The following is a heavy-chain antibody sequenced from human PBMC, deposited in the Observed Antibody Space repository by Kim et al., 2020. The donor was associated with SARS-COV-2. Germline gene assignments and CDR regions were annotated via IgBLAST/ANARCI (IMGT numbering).Heavy chain of an antibody. CDR3: VSTVRSNYYYYGMDV. D-gene: IGHD3-10*01. CDR2: IVVGSGNT. J-gene: IGHJ6*02. V-gene: IGHV1-58*02. CDR1: GFTFTSSA. Sequence: SVKVSCKASGFTFTSSAMQWVRQARGQRLEWIGWIVVGSGNTNYAQKFQERVTITRDMSTSTAYMELSSLRSEDTAVYYCVSTVRSNYYYYGMDVWGQGTTVTVSS.